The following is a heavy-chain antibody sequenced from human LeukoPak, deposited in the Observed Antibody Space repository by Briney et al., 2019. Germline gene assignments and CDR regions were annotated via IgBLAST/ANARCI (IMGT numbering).Heavy chain of an antibody. CDR1: GYSFTNYW. CDR2: IYPGDSDT. V-gene: IGHV5-51*01. CDR3: AREAQRNHNLDY. J-gene: IGHJ4*02. Sequence: GESLKISCKGSGYSFTNYWIDWVRQMPGKGLEWMGIIYPGDSDTRYSPSFQGQVTISVDKSINTAYLQWSSLKASDTAMYYCAREAQRNHNLDYWGQGTLVTVSS. D-gene: IGHD1-1*01.